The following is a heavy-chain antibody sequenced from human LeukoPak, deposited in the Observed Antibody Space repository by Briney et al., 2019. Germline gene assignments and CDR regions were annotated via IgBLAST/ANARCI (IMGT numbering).Heavy chain of an antibody. D-gene: IGHD4-17*01. CDR2: IYHSGST. J-gene: IGHJ6*03. Sequence: SETLSLTCAVSGYSISSGYYWGWVRQPPGKGLEWIESIYHSGSTYYNPSLKSRVTISVDTSKNQFSLKLSSVTAADTAVYYCARHDGPHYYYYMDVWGKGTTVTVSS. CDR3: ARHDGPHYYYYMDV. CDR1: GYSISSGYY. V-gene: IGHV4-38-2*01.